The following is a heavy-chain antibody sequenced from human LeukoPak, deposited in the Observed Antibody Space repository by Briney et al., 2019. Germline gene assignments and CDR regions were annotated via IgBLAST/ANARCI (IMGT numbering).Heavy chain of an antibody. CDR3: ARDRVQLWQYYYYYYMDV. J-gene: IGHJ6*03. CDR1: GGSFSGYY. CDR2: INHSGST. V-gene: IGHV4-34*01. Sequence: SETLSLTCAVYGGSFSGYYWSWIRQPPGKGLEWIGEINHSGSTNYNPSLKSRVTISVDTSKNQFSLKLSSVTAADTAVYYCARDRVQLWQYYYYYYMDVWGKGTTVTVSS. D-gene: IGHD5-18*01.